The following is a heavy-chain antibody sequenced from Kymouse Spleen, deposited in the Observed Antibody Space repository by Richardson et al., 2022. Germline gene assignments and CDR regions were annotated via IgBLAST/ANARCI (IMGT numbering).Heavy chain of an antibody. CDR2: INHSGST. V-gene: IGHV4-34*01. D-gene: IGHD2-8*01. J-gene: IGHJ6*02. CDR1: GGSFSGYY. Sequence: QVQLQQWGAGLLKPSETLSLTCAVYGGSFSGYYWSWIRQPPGKGLEWIGEINHSGSTNYNPSLKSRVTISVDTSKNQFSLKLSSVTAADTAVYYCARGDIVLMVYAPYYYYYGMDVWGQGTTVTVSS. CDR3: ARGDIVLMVYAPYYYYYGMDV.